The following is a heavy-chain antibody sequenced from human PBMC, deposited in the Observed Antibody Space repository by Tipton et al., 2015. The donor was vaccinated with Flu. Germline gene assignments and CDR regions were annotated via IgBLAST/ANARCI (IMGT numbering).Heavy chain of an antibody. CDR2: VYYTGAT. Sequence: TLSLTCTVSGGSLSSSSYYWDWIRQSPGKGLEWIASVYYTGATYYNPSLKSRATISVDTSKKQFSLKLTSVTAADTAVYYCARDREDGDYSDYWGQGTLVTVSS. D-gene: IGHD4-17*01. V-gene: IGHV4-39*07. CDR1: GGSLSSSSYY. CDR3: ARDREDGDYSDY. J-gene: IGHJ4*02.